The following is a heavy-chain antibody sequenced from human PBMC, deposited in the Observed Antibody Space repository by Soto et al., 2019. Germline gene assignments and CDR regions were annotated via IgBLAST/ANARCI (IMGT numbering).Heavy chain of an antibody. Sequence: SETLSLTCTVSGGSISSGDSYWSWIRQSPGKGLEWIGYIYHSGSTYYKSSFRGRVTISVDTSKNQFSLNLNSVTAADKAVYFCAREGAASHSYYYGTDVWGQGTTVTVSS. V-gene: IGHV4-30-4*01. CDR2: IYHSGST. CDR1: GGSISSGDSY. CDR3: AREGAASHSYYYGTDV. D-gene: IGHD3-16*01. J-gene: IGHJ6*02.